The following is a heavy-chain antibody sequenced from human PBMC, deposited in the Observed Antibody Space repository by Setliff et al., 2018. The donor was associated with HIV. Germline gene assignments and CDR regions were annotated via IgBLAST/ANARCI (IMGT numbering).Heavy chain of an antibody. CDR3: ARDVGVRGVIITVSWFDP. CDR1: GGTFSSYA. Sequence: ASVKVSCKASGGTFSSYAISWVRQAPGQGLEWMGGIIPILGIANYAQKFQGRVTITADKSTSTAYMELSSLRSEDTAVYYCARDVGVRGVIITVSWFDPWGQGTLVTVSS. D-gene: IGHD3-10*01. J-gene: IGHJ5*02. V-gene: IGHV1-69*10. CDR2: IIPILGIA.